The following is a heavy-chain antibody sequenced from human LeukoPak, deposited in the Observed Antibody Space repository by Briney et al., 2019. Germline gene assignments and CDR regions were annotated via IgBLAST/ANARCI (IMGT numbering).Heavy chain of an antibody. CDR3: AKEGPDIVVVPSEIDY. V-gene: IGHV3-23*01. Sequence: GGSLRLSCAGSGFTFGSYSMNWVRQAPGKGLEWVSAISGSGGSTYYADSVKGRFTISRDNSKNTLYLQMNSLRAEDTAVYYCAKEGPDIVVVPSEIDYWGQGTLVTVSS. CDR1: GFTFGSYS. J-gene: IGHJ4*02. CDR2: ISGSGGST. D-gene: IGHD2-2*01.